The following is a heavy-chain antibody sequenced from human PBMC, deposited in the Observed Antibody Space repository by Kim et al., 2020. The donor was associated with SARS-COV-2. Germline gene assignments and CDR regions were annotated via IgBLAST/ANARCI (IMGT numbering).Heavy chain of an antibody. Sequence: GGSLRLSCEGSGFVFDTFAITWVRQVPGKGLEWVSRITAHNVVMYYAASVKGRFTATRDNSRAYLHMRDLRAEDTATYYCAKGLQSHAYLVALCVWGEG. CDR2: ITAHNVVM. CDR3: AKGLQSHAYLVALCV. D-gene: IGHD3-16*01. CDR1: GFVFDTFA. V-gene: IGHV3-23*01. J-gene: IGHJ6*02.